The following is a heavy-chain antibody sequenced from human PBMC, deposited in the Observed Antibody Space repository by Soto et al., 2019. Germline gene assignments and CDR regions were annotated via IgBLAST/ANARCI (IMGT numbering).Heavy chain of an antibody. CDR3: ETGAPGGPFCGVFDY. CDR2: VYRSGTT. V-gene: IGHV4-59*11. Sequence: SETLSLTCTVSGDSNSSHYWSWIRQSPGTGPERIGYVYRSGTTNYNPSLGSRVTMSFDTSKNQFSLKLRAVTAADTAVYYCETGAPGGPFCGVFDYWSQGTLVTVSS. J-gene: IGHJ4*02. CDR1: GDSNSSHY. D-gene: IGHD3-10*01.